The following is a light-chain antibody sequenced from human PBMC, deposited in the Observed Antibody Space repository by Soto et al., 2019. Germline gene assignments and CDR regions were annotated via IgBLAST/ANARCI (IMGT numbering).Light chain of an antibody. J-gene: IGKJ4*01. Sequence: DIQLAQSPSSVSASVGDRVTITCRASQGIGSWLAWYQQKPGKAPKLLIYAASSLQSGVPSRFSGSGSGTDCTLTISSLQPEDFASYHCQQTNSFPPTFGGGTKVEIQ. CDR3: QQTNSFPPT. CDR2: AAS. CDR1: QGIGSW. V-gene: IGKV1D-12*01.